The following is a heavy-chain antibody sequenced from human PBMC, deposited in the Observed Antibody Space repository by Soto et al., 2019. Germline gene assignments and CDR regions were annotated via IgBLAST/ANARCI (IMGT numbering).Heavy chain of an antibody. CDR2: INHSGVT. CDR3: AREPTGEITARNYAGFGL. D-gene: IGHD1-7*01. J-gene: IGHJ5*02. Sequence: SETLALTCADSGGSFSGYYWSWIRQPPGKGLEWIGEINHSGVTNYSPSLKIRVTISVDRSTKQCSLKLTSVTAADTAFYYFAREPTGEITARNYAGFGLWGQGTLVTVSS. CDR1: GGSFSGYY. V-gene: IGHV4-34*01.